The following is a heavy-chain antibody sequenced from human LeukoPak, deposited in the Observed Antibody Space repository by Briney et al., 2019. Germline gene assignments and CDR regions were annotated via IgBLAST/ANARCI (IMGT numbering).Heavy chain of an antibody. V-gene: IGHV3-30*18. J-gene: IGHJ6*04. CDR3: AKGSSWYYYYYGMDV. Sequence: GSLRLSCAASGFTFSNFAMSWVRQAPGKGLEWVAVISYDGSNKYYTDSVKGRFTISRDNSKNTLYLQMNSLRAEDTAVYYCAKGSSWYYYYYGMDVWGKGTTVTVSS. D-gene: IGHD6-13*01. CDR2: ISYDGSNK. CDR1: GFTFSNFA.